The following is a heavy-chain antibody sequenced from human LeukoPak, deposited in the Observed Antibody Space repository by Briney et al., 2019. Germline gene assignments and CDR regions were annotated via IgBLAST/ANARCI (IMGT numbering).Heavy chain of an antibody. CDR3: ARGRPYTGGWRGSDY. V-gene: IGHV1-69*13. J-gene: IGHJ4*02. CDR2: IIPMFGIA. CDR1: GGTFSRYA. Sequence: VKVSCKASGGTFSRYAISWVRQAPGQGLEWMGGIIPMFGIANYAQKFQGRVTITADESTSTAYMELSSLRSEDTAVYYCARGRPYTGGWRGSDYWGQGTLVTVSS. D-gene: IGHD6-19*01.